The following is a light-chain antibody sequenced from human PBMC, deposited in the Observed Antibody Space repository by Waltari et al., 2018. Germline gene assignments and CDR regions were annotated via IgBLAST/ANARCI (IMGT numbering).Light chain of an antibody. V-gene: IGKV3D-15*01. J-gene: IGKJ4*01. CDR2: GAS. CDR3: QQYNNWPLT. CDR1: QGVSSN. Sequence: EIVMTQSPATLSVSPGERATLSCRASQGVSSNLAWYHQKHGQVPRLLIYGASTRATGIPARFSGSGSGTEFTLTISSLQSEDFAVYYCQQYNNWPLTFGGGTKVEIK.